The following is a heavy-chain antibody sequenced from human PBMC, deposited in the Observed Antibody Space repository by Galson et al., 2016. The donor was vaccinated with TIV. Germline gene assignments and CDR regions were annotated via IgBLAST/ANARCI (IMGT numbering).Heavy chain of an antibody. CDR1: GNAFTAYY. J-gene: IGHJ5*02. D-gene: IGHD2/OR15-2a*01. V-gene: IGHV1-2*02. Sequence: SVKVSCKASGNAFTAYYIHWARQAPGQGLEWMGWINPNSGATKSAQKFQGGVTITQDTSIRTVYMELTGLRYDDTAVYYCVGGTIFRANWVDPWGQGTLVTVSS. CDR2: INPNSGAT. CDR3: VGGTIFRANWVDP.